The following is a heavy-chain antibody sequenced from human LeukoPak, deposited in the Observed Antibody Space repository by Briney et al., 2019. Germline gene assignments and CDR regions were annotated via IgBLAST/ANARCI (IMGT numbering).Heavy chain of an antibody. CDR1: GFTFSSYG. Sequence: GGSLRLSCAASGFTFSSYGMSWVRQAPGKGLEWVSLISWDGGSTYYADSVKGRFTISRDNSKNSLYLQMNSLRTEDTALYYCAKDVARITMVRGGYYMDVWGKGTTVTVSS. D-gene: IGHD3-10*01. J-gene: IGHJ6*03. CDR3: AKDVARITMVRGGYYMDV. V-gene: IGHV3-43*02. CDR2: ISWDGGST.